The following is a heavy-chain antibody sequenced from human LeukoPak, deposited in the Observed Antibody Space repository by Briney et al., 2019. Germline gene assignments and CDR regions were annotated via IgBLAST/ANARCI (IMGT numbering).Heavy chain of an antibody. J-gene: IGHJ4*02. CDR1: GFTFSNAW. V-gene: IGHV3-15*01. CDR3: TTVHGSGSYPRDY. CDR2: IKSKTDGGTT. Sequence: GGSLRLSCAASGFTFSNAWMSWVRQAPGKGLEWVGRIKSKTDGGTTGYAAPVKGRFTISRDDSKNTLYLQMNSLKTEDTAVYYCTTVHGSGSYPRDYWGQGTLVTVSS. D-gene: IGHD3-10*01.